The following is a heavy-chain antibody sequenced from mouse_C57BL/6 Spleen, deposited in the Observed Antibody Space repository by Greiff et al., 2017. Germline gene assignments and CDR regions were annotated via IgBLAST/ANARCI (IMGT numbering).Heavy chain of an antibody. V-gene: IGHV1-50*01. CDR2: IDPSDSYT. CDR1: GYTFTSYW. Sequence: QVQLQQSGAELVKPGASVKLSCKASGYTFTSYWMQWVKQRPGQGLEWIGEIDPSDSYTNYNQKFKGKATLTVDTSSSTAYMQLSSLTSEDSAVYYCARYYGSSLYYAMDYWGQGTSVTVSS. CDR3: ARYYGSSLYYAMDY. D-gene: IGHD1-1*01. J-gene: IGHJ4*01.